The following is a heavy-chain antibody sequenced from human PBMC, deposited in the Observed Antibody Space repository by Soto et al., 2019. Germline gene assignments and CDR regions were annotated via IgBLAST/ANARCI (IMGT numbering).Heavy chain of an antibody. CDR1: GGSISSYY. CDR2: IYYSGST. D-gene: IGHD6-6*01. CDR3: ERELHPLYSSSSGRKWFDP. V-gene: IGHV4-59*01. J-gene: IGHJ5*02. Sequence: SETLSLTCTVSGGSISSYYWSWIRQPPGKGLEWIGYIYYSGSTNYNPSLKSRVTISVDTSKNKFSLKMSSVTAADTAVYYCERELHPLYSSSSGRKWFDPWGHGNMVTVSS.